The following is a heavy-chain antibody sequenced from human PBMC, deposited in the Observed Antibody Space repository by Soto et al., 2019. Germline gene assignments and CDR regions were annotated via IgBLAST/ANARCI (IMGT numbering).Heavy chain of an antibody. V-gene: IGHV3-23*01. J-gene: IGHJ4*02. CDR2: ISGSGGST. CDR3: AKARDYGGNPYYFDY. Sequence: GGSLRLSCAASGFTFSSYAMSWVRQAPGKGLEWVSAISGSGGSTYYADSVKGRFIISRDNSKNTLYLQMNSLRAEDTAVYYCAKARDYGGNPYYFDYWGQGTLVTVSS. CDR1: GFTFSSYA. D-gene: IGHD4-17*01.